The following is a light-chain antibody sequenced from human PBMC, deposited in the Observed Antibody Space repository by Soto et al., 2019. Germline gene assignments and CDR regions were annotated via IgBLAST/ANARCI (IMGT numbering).Light chain of an antibody. Sequence: EILMTQSPSTLSVSPGDRATLSCRAGQSVSSHLAWYQQKPGQAPRLLICGPSTRATGIPARFSGSGGGTEFSLTISSMLYEDFFVYYCQQYNNWHPVTFGQGTKVDIK. CDR2: GPS. V-gene: IGKV3-15*01. J-gene: IGKJ1*01. CDR1: QSVSSH. CDR3: QQYNNWHPVT.